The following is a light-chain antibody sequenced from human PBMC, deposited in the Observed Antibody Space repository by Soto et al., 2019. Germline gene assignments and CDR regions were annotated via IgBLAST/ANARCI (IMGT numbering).Light chain of an antibody. CDR2: DDN. J-gene: IGLJ1*01. CDR3: GSWDSSLSAYV. CDR1: SXNIGGNS. V-gene: IGLV1-51*01. Sequence: QSVLTQPRSVSAAPGQKVTISCSGSSXNIGGNSVSWYQQLPGTAPKLLIYDDNKQPSGIPDRFSGSKSGTSATLGITGFQTGDEADYYCGSWDSSLSAYVFGTWTKV.